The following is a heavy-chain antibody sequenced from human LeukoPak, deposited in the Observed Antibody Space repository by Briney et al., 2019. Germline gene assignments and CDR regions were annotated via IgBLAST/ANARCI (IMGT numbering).Heavy chain of an antibody. CDR1: GSTFTSYD. Sequence: GDSVKVSCKASGSTFTSYDISWVRQATGQGLEWMGWMNPNSGNTGYAQKFQGRVTITRNTSISTAYMELSSLRADYTAVSHSARANYGDSGWFEPCGQGTLVTVSS. D-gene: IGHD4-17*01. CDR3: ARANYGDSGWFEP. V-gene: IGHV1-8*03. J-gene: IGHJ5*02. CDR2: MNPNSGNT.